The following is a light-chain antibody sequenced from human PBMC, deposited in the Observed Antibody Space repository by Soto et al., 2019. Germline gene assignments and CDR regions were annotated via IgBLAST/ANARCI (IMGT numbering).Light chain of an antibody. V-gene: IGKV3-20*01. CDR3: HQYGTSPLT. CDR2: AAS. J-gene: IGKJ4*01. CDR1: QSVSSNS. Sequence: EIVLTQSPGTLSLSPGERATLSCRASQSVSSNSLAWYQQKPGQTPTLLISAASSRHIGAPDRFSGSGSGTDFTLTITTLEPEDFAVYYCHQYGTSPLTFGGGTKVEIK.